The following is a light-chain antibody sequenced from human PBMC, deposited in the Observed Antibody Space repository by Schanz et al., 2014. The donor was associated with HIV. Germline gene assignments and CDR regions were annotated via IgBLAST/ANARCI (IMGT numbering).Light chain of an antibody. CDR2: GAS. CDR3: QQRSNWPIT. J-gene: IGKJ5*01. V-gene: IGKV3-15*01. Sequence: EIVMTQSPAPLSVSPGERATLSCRASQSVSSTLAWYQQKPGQAPRILIYGASTRCTGIPARVSGNGSGTEFTLTISSLEPEDFAVDYCQQRSNWPITFGQGTRLDSK. CDR1: QSVSST.